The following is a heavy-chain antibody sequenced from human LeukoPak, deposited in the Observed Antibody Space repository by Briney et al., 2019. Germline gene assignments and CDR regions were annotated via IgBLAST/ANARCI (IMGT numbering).Heavy chain of an antibody. D-gene: IGHD3-22*01. J-gene: IGHJ3*02. CDR1: GGSISSYY. CDR3: ARKFYYYDSSGYYQDAFDI. V-gene: IGHV4-59*08. CDR2: IYYSGST. Sequence: SETLSLTCTVSGGSISSYYWSWIRQPPGKGLEWIGYIYYSGSTNYNPSLKSRVTISVDTSKNQFSLKLSSVTAADTAVYYCARKFYYYDSSGYYQDAFDIWGQGTMVTVSS.